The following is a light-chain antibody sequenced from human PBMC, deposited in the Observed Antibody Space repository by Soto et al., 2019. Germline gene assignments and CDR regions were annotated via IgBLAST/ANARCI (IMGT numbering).Light chain of an antibody. CDR3: AAWDDSLSAVV. V-gene: IGLV1-47*01. J-gene: IGLJ3*02. Sequence: QSVLTQPPSASGTPGQTVTISCSGRFSNIGSNFIYWYQQLPGTAPKLLIYRNNERPSGVPARFSASKSGTSASLAISGLRSEDEADYHCAAWDDSLSAVVFGGGTKLTVL. CDR1: FSNIGSNF. CDR2: RNN.